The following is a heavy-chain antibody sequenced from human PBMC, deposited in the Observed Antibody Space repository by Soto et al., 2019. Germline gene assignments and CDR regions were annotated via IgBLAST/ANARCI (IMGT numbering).Heavy chain of an antibody. CDR1: GDTFASCG. Sequence: SVKVSCKDSGDTFASCGSSWVRQAPGQGLEWMGWISAYNGNTNYAQKLQGRVTMTTDTSTSTAYMELRSLRSDDTAVYYCARAGAYDFWSGYYVGLYYYYGMDVWGQGTTVTVSS. J-gene: IGHJ6*02. D-gene: IGHD3-3*01. CDR3: ARAGAYDFWSGYYVGLYYYYGMDV. V-gene: IGHV1-18*01. CDR2: ISAYNGNT.